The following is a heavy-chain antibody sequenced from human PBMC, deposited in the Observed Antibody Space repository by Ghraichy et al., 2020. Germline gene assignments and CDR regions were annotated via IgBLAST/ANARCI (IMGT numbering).Heavy chain of an antibody. CDR1: AYTFTNYD. V-gene: IGHV1-8*01. CDR2: MNPNSGDT. D-gene: IGHD2-8*01. J-gene: IGHJ6*02. Sequence: ASVKVSCEASAYTFTNYDINWVRQATGQGLEWMGWMNPNSGDTGYAPRFQGRVTMTRNTSISTAYMELSSLRSDDTAVYYCASWFGLMSRVYYSYNMDVWGQGTTVTVSS. CDR3: ASWFGLMSRVYYSYNMDV.